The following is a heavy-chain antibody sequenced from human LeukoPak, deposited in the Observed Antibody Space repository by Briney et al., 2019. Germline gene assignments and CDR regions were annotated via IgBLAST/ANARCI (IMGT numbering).Heavy chain of an antibody. Sequence: PGGSLRLSCAASGFTFSSYWMSWVRQAPGKGLEWVANIKQDGSEKYYVDSVKGRFTISRDNAENSLYLQMNSLRAEDTAVYYCARVMREGGSYYYYYMDVWGKGTTVTVSS. J-gene: IGHJ6*03. CDR2: IKQDGSEK. CDR3: ARVMREGGSYYYYYMDV. V-gene: IGHV3-7*01. CDR1: GFTFSSYW. D-gene: IGHD1-14*01.